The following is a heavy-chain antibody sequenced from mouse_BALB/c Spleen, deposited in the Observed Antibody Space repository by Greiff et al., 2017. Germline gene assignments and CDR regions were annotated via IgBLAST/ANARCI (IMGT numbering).Heavy chain of an antibody. D-gene: IGHD2-4*01. CDR3: ARDGLRGTFDY. V-gene: IGHV5-4*02. CDR1: GFTFSDYY. Sequence: EVKLMESGGGLVKPGGSLKLSCAASGFTFSDYYMYWVRQTPEKRLEWVATISDGGSYTYYPDSVKGRFTISRDNAKNNLYLQMSSLKSEDTAMYYCARDGLRGTFDYWGQGTTLTVSS. CDR2: ISDGGSYT. J-gene: IGHJ2*01.